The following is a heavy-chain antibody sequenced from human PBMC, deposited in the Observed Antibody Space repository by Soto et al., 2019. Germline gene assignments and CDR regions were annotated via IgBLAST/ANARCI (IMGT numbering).Heavy chain of an antibody. J-gene: IGHJ4*02. Sequence: PGGSLRLSCAASGFNFNNFEMSWVRQAPGKGLEWISYIGRRGDTIYYADSVKGRFTISRDNAKKSLYLQMNSLRAEDTAVYYCARVAVEHYYGHFEYWGQGTLVTVSS. V-gene: IGHV3-48*03. CDR1: GFNFNNFE. D-gene: IGHD1-26*01. CDR2: IGRRGDTI. CDR3: ARVAVEHYYGHFEY.